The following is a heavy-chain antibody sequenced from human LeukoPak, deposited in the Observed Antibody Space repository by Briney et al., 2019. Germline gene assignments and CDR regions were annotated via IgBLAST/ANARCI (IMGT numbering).Heavy chain of an antibody. CDR3: AREYSWYYFDY. CDR1: GASISSSNW. D-gene: IGHD2-15*01. J-gene: IGHJ4*02. Sequence: SGTLSLTCAVSGASISSSNWWSWVRQPPGKGLEWIGGIYHSGTTNYNPSLKGRVTISVDKSKNQFSLKLSSVTAADTAVYYCAREYSWYYFDYWGQGTLVTVSS. V-gene: IGHV4-4*02. CDR2: IYHSGTT.